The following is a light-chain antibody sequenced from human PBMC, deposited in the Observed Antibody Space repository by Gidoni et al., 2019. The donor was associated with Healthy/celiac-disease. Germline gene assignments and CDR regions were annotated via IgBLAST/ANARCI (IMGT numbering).Light chain of an antibody. CDR3: QSYDSSLSGVV. J-gene: IGLJ2*01. CDR1: SSNIGAGYD. CDR2: GHS. Sequence: QSVLTQPPSVSGAPGQRVPISCTGSSSNIGAGYDVHWYQQLPGTAPKLLIYGHSNRPSGVPDRFSGSKSGTSASLAITGLQAEEEADYYCQSYDSSLSGVVFGGGTKLTVL. V-gene: IGLV1-40*01.